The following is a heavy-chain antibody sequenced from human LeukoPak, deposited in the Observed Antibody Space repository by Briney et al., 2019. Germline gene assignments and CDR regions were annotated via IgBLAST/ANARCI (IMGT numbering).Heavy chain of an antibody. CDR2: IKQDGSEK. V-gene: IGHV3-7*01. CDR3: ARDLARYCSSTSCYTGYYYYGMDV. CDR1: GFTFSSYW. D-gene: IGHD2-2*02. Sequence: GGSLRLSCAASGFTFSSYWMSWVRQAPGKGLEWVANIKQDGSEKYYVDSVKGRFTISRDNAKNSLYLQMNSLRAEDTAVYYCARDLARYCSSTSCYTGYYYYGMDVRGQGTTVTVSS. J-gene: IGHJ6*02.